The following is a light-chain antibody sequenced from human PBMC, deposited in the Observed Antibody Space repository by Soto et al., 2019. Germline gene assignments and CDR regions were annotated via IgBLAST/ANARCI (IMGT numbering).Light chain of an antibody. Sequence: EIVMTQSPATLSVSPGERATLSCRASQSVSSNLAWYQQRPDQAPRLPIYGASTRATGIPARFSGSGSGTEFTLTISSLQSEDFAVYYCQHYNNWPPWTFGQGTKVDI. J-gene: IGKJ1*01. V-gene: IGKV3-15*01. CDR1: QSVSSN. CDR3: QHYNNWPPWT. CDR2: GAS.